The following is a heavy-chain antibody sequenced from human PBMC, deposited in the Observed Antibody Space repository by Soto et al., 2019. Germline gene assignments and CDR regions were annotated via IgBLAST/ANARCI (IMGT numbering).Heavy chain of an antibody. D-gene: IGHD6-19*01. Sequence: SGGSLRLSCAASGFTFSGSGIHWVRQASGKGLEWVGRIRTKTNNYATAYAASVKGRFTISRDDSKNMAYLQMNSLKTEDTAVYYCTAMAGIDYWGRGTLVTVSS. CDR3: TAMAGIDY. V-gene: IGHV3-73*01. J-gene: IGHJ4*02. CDR1: GFTFSGSG. CDR2: IRTKTNNYAT.